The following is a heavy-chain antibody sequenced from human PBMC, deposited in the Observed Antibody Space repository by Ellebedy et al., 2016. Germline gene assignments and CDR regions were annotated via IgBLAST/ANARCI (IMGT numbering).Heavy chain of an antibody. J-gene: IGHJ4*02. CDR3: TKEAGHYFDY. Sequence: GGSLRLXXAASGFTFSNYWMHWVRQAPGQGLVWVSRINNDGGDTFYADSVKGRFTISRDNSKNTLYLQMNSLRAEDTAVYYCTKEAGHYFDYWGQGTLVTVSS. V-gene: IGHV3-74*01. CDR1: GFTFSNYW. CDR2: INNDGGDT.